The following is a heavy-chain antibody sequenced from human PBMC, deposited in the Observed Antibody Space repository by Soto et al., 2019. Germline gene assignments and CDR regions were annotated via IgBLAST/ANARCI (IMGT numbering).Heavy chain of an antibody. D-gene: IGHD3-9*01. Sequence: QVQLQESGPGLVKPSETLSLTCTVSGGSISSYYWSWIRQPPGKGLEWIGYIYYSGSTNYNPSLKNRVTISVDTSKNQFSLKLSSVTAADTAVYYCARFNYDILTGYSHFDYWGQGTLVTVSS. J-gene: IGHJ4*02. CDR1: GGSISSYY. CDR2: IYYSGST. V-gene: IGHV4-59*01. CDR3: ARFNYDILTGYSHFDY.